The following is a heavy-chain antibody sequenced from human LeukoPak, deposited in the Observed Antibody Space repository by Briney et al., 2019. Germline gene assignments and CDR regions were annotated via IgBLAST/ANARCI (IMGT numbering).Heavy chain of an antibody. CDR2: ISSNGGST. Sequence: GGSLRLSCAASGFTFSSYAMQWVRQAPGKGLEYVSAISSNGGSTYYANSVKGRFTISRDNSKNTLFLQMGSLRAEDMAVYYCARASEPGSGWYGYYYYYYMDVWGKGTTVTISS. V-gene: IGHV3-64*01. J-gene: IGHJ6*03. CDR1: GFTFSSYA. CDR3: ARASEPGSGWYGYYYYYYMDV. D-gene: IGHD6-19*01.